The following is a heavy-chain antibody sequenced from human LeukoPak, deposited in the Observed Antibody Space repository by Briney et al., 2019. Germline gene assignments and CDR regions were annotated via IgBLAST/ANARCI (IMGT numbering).Heavy chain of an antibody. CDR3: AKDINPNGDFWSGYGDFGY. CDR1: GFTFRTYP. Sequence: GGSLRLSCAVSGFTFRTYPMSWVRQAPGKGLEWVSAISASGEVTYYTDSVKGRFTISRDNSKNTLYLQMNSLRAEDTAVYYCAKDINPNGDFWSGYGDFGYWGQGTLVTVSS. J-gene: IGHJ4*02. V-gene: IGHV3-23*01. CDR2: ISASGEVT. D-gene: IGHD3-3*01.